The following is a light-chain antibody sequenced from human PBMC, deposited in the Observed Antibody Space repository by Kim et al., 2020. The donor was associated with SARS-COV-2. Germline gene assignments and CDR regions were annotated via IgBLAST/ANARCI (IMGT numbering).Light chain of an antibody. CDR2: EVT. CDR3: SSYTSSSGLMV. V-gene: IGLV2-14*01. CDR1: SSDIVDYNY. Sequence: QSALTQPASVSGSPGQSITISCTGTSSDIVDYNYVSWYQQHPGKAPKLMIYEVTKRPSGVSYRFSGSKSGNTASLTISGLQAEDEDDYYCSSYTSSSGLMVFGGGTQLTVL. J-gene: IGLJ3*02.